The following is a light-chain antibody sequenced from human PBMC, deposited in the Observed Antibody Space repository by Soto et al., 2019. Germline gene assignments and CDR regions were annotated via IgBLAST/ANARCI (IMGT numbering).Light chain of an antibody. J-gene: IGLJ3*02. CDR3: AAWDDSLSGPM. CDR1: SSNIGSNY. Sequence: QSVLTQPPSASGTPGQRVTISCSGSSSNIGSNYVYWYQQLPGTAPKLLIYSNNQLPSGVPDRFSGSKSGTSASLAISGLRSEDEADYYCAAWDDSLSGPMFGGGTQLTVL. V-gene: IGLV1-47*02. CDR2: SNN.